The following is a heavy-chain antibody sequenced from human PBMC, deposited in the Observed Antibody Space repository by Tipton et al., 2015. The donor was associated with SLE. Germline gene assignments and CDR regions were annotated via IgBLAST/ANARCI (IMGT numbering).Heavy chain of an antibody. D-gene: IGHD2-2*01. CDR3: ERDPVVPAATFDY. V-gene: IGHV3-11*06. CDR2: ISSSSSYT. Sequence: SLRLSCAASGFTFSDYYMSWIRQAPGKGLEWVSYISSSSSYTNYADSVKGRFTISRDNAKNSLYLQMNSLRAEDTAVYYCERDPVVPAATFDYWGQGTLVTVSS. J-gene: IGHJ4*02. CDR1: GFTFSDYY.